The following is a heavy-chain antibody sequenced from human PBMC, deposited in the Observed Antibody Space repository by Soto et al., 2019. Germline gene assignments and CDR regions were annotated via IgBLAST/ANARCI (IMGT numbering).Heavy chain of an antibody. Sequence: ASVKVSCKASGYTFTSYGISWVRQAPGQGLEWMGWISAYNGNTNYAQKLQGRVTMTTDTSTSTACMELSSLRSEDTAVYYCARVYRPYGSGSYYNTWGQGTLVTVSS. CDR3: ARVYRPYGSGSYYNT. CDR2: ISAYNGNT. J-gene: IGHJ5*02. D-gene: IGHD3-10*01. CDR1: GYTFTSYG. V-gene: IGHV1-18*04.